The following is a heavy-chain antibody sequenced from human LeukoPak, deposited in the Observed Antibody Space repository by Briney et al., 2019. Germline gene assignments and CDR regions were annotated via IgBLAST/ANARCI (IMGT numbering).Heavy chain of an antibody. CDR3: ARDLNSSGWWDY. J-gene: IGHJ4*02. D-gene: IGHD6-19*01. V-gene: IGHV3-53*01. Sequence: GGSLRLSCAASGFTFNDAWMNWVRQAPGKGLEWVSVIYSGGSTYYADSVKGRFTISRDNSKNTLYLQMNSLRAEDTAVYYCARDLNSSGWWDYWGQGTLVTVSS. CDR1: GFTFNDAW. CDR2: IYSGGST.